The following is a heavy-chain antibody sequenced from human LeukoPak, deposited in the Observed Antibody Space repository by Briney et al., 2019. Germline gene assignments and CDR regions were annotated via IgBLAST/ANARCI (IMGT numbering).Heavy chain of an antibody. CDR1: GGSISSSNW. J-gene: IGHJ4*02. D-gene: IGHD3-10*01. CDR3: ARGNPNYYGSGSFNPPYDY. CDR2: IYHSGST. Sequence: SETLSLTCAVSGGSISSSNWWSWVRQPPGKGLEWIGEIYHSGSTNYNPSLKSRVTISVDTSKNQFSLKLSSVTAADTAVYYCARGNPNYYGSGSFNPPYDYWGQGTLVTVSS. V-gene: IGHV4-4*02.